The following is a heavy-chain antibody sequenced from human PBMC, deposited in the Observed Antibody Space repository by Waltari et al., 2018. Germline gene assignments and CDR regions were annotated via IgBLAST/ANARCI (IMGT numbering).Heavy chain of an antibody. CDR3: ARDQGIAAGRGAFDI. J-gene: IGHJ3*02. CDR2: IYHSGST. Sequence: QVQLQESGPGLVKPSGTLSLTCAVSGGSISSSNWWSWVRQPPGKGLEWIGEIYHSGSTNYIPSLKRRVTIAVDKSKNQCSLKLSSVTAADTAVYYCARDQGIAAGRGAFDIWGQGTMVTVSS. V-gene: IGHV4-4*02. D-gene: IGHD6-13*01. CDR1: GGSISSSNW.